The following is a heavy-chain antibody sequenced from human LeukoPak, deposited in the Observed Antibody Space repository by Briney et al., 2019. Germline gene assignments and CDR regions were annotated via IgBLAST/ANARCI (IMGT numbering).Heavy chain of an antibody. CDR1: GYTFTNYA. Sequence: ASVKVSCKASGYTFTNYAMNWVRQAPGQGLEWMGWINTDTGNPTYAQGFTRRLVFSLDTSASTAYLQISSLKAEDAAVYYCARTLFGDQYQLLHNWFDPWGQGTLVTVSS. J-gene: IGHJ5*02. CDR3: ARTLFGDQYQLLHNWFDP. V-gene: IGHV7-4-1*02. CDR2: INTDTGNP. D-gene: IGHD2-2*01.